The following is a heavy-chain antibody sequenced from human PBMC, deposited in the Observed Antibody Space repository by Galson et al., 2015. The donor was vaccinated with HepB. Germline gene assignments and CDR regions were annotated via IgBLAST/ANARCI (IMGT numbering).Heavy chain of an antibody. J-gene: IGHJ5*02. Sequence: SVKVSCKASGYTFTSYGLSWVRQAPGLGLEWMGWISAYNGNTNYAQRLQGRVTMTTDTSTSTAYMELRSLRSDDTAVYYCVGITMVRGYHHGMAFDPWGQGTLVTVSS. CDR2: ISAYNGNT. CDR1: GYTFTSYG. CDR3: VGITMVRGYHHGMAFDP. V-gene: IGHV1-18*01. D-gene: IGHD3-10*01.